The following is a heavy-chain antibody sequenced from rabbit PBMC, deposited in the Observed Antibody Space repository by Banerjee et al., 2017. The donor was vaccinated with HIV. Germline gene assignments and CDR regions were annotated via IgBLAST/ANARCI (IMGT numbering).Heavy chain of an antibody. D-gene: IGHD7-1*01. J-gene: IGHJ4*01. V-gene: IGHV1S45*01. Sequence: QEQLEEAGGDLVKPEGSLTLTCTASGFSFSTKYVMCWVRQAPGKGLEWIACVDGSSGSTDYASWVNGRFTISKTSSTTVTLQMTSLTAADTATYFCARDAGGDGYSNDLWGPGTLVTVS. CDR2: VDGSSGST. CDR1: GFSFSTKYV. CDR3: ARDAGGDGYSNDL.